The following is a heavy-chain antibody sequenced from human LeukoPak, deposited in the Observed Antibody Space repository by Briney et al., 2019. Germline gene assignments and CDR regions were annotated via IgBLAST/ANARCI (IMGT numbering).Heavy chain of an antibody. Sequence: PGGSLRLSCAASGFTFSSYAMSWVRQAPGKGLEWVAVISYDGSNKYYADSVKGRFTISRDNSKNTLYLQMNSLRAEDTAVYYCARDPSSDYAFDIWGQGTMVTVSS. J-gene: IGHJ3*02. CDR2: ISYDGSNK. CDR1: GFTFSSYA. D-gene: IGHD4-11*01. V-gene: IGHV3-30-3*01. CDR3: ARDPSSDYAFDI.